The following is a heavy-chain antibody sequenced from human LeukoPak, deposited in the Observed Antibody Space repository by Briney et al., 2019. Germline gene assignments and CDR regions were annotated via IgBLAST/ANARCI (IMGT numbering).Heavy chain of an antibody. Sequence: GGSLRLSCAASGFTFSSYAMSWVRQAPGKGLEWVSAISGSGGSTYYADSVKGRFTISRDNSKNTLYLQMNSLTVEDTAVYYCARSQSSSLIDYWGQGTLVTVSS. CDR3: ARSQSSSLIDY. CDR1: GFTFSSYA. V-gene: IGHV3-23*01. J-gene: IGHJ4*02. CDR2: ISGSGGST. D-gene: IGHD6-13*01.